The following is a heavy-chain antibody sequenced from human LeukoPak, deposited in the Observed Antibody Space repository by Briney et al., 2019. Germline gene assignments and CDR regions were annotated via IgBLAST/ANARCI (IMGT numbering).Heavy chain of an antibody. D-gene: IGHD6-6*01. CDR3: ARAEIIRIAARPEYGMDV. V-gene: IGHV1-8*01. Sequence: ASVKVSCKASGYTFTSYDINWVRQATGQGLEWMGWMNPNSGNTGYAQKFQGRVTMTRNTSISTAYMELSSLRSEDTAVYYCARAEIIRIAARPEYGMDVWGQGTTVTVSS. J-gene: IGHJ6*02. CDR1: GYTFTSYD. CDR2: MNPNSGNT.